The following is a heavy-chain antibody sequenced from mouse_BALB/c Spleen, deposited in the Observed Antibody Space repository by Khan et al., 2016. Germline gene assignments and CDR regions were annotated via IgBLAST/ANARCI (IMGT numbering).Heavy chain of an antibody. Sequence: QIQLVQSGPELKKPGETVRISCKASGYTFTTAGMQWVQKMPGKGLKWIGWINTHSGVPKYAEDLKGRFAFSLETSASTAYLQISNLKNEDTATXYCARCYRYDDAMDYWGQGTSVTVSS. CDR2: INTHSGVP. J-gene: IGHJ4*01. CDR3: ARCYRYDDAMDY. CDR1: GYTFTTAG. V-gene: IGHV9-4*02. D-gene: IGHD2-14*01.